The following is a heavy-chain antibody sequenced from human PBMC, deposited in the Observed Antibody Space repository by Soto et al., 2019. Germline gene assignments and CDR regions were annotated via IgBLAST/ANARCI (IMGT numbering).Heavy chain of an antibody. V-gene: IGHV1-69*01. Sequence: GASVKVDCKASGGTFSSYAISWVRQAPGQGLEWMGGIIPIFGTANYAQKFQGRVTITADESTSTAYMELSSLRSEDTAVYYCAYLVLTSWGPGAFVISCPAPSASDP. CDR3: AYLVLTSWGPGAFVISCPAPSASDP. CDR2: IIPIFGTA. J-gene: IGHJ5*02. D-gene: IGHD3-3*02. CDR1: GGTFSSYA.